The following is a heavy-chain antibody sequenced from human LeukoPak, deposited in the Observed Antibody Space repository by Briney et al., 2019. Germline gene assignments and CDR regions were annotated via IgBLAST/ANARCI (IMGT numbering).Heavy chain of an antibody. CDR1: GYTFTSYY. CDR2: INPSGGST. J-gene: IGHJ4*02. CDR3: ARAGYWAATGYATN. D-gene: IGHD6-13*01. V-gene: IGHV1-46*01. Sequence: ASVKVSCKASGYTFTSYYIHWVRQAPGQGLEGMGIINPSGGSTNYAQKFQGRVTMTRDTSTSTVYMEVSSLRSEDTAVYYCARAGYWAATGYATNWGQGTLVTVSS.